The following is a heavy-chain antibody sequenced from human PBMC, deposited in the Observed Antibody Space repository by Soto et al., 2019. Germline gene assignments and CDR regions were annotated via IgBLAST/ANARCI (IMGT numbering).Heavy chain of an antibody. V-gene: IGHV1-18*04. D-gene: IGHD2-15*01. CDR3: ARDQQVVAASYYYYGMDV. CDR1: GYTFTSYG. Sequence: ASVKVSCKASGYTFTSYGISWVRQAPGQGLEWMGWISAYNGNTNYAQKLQGRVTMTTDTSTSTAYMELRSLRSDDTAVYYCARDQQVVAASYYYYGMDVWGQGTTVTVS. CDR2: ISAYNGNT. J-gene: IGHJ6*02.